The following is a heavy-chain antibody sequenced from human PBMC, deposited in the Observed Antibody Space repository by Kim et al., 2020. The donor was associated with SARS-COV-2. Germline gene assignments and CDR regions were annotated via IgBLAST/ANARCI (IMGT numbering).Heavy chain of an antibody. D-gene: IGHD3-9*01. CDR2: INPSGGST. Sequence: ASVKVSCKASGYTFTSYYMHWVRQAPGQGLEWMGIINPSGGSTSYAQKFQGRVTMTRDTSTSTVYMELSSLRSEDTAVYYCARDRYDILTGYVYYGMDVWGQGTTVTVSS. CDR1: GYTFTSYY. J-gene: IGHJ6*02. CDR3: ARDRYDILTGYVYYGMDV. V-gene: IGHV1-46*01.